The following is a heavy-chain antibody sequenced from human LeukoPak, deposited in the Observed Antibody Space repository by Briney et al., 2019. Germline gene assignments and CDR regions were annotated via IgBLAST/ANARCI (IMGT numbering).Heavy chain of an antibody. D-gene: IGHD4-17*01. CDR3: ARDKNGDYFDY. V-gene: IGHV4-59*01. Sequence: SETLSLTCTVSGGSISSYYWSWIRQPPGKGLEWIGYIYYSGSTNYNPSLKSRVTISVDTSKNQFSLKLSSVTAADTAVYYCARDKNGDYFDYWGQGILVTVSS. J-gene: IGHJ4*02. CDR2: IYYSGST. CDR1: GGSISSYY.